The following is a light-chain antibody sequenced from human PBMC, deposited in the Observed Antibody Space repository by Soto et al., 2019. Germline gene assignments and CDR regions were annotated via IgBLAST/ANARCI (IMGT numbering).Light chain of an antibody. V-gene: IGKV3-15*01. CDR1: QSVSSN. CDR3: QQSNNWPWT. Sequence: EIVMTQSPAAVSVSPGERATLSCRASQSVSSNLAWYQQKPGQAPRLLIYGASTRATGIPARFSGSGSGTEFTLTISSLQSEDFAVYYCQQSNNWPWTFGQGTKVDI. J-gene: IGKJ1*01. CDR2: GAS.